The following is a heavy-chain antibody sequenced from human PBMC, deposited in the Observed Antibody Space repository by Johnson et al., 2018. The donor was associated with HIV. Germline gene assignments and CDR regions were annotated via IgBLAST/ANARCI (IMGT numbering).Heavy chain of an antibody. Sequence: QVQLVESGGGVVQPGRSLRLSCAVSGFTFSSYGMHWVRRAPGKGLEWVAVISYDGSNKYYADSVKGRFTISRDNSKNTLYLQMNSLRDEDTAVYYCARAGARAFDIWGQGTMVTVSS. CDR3: ARAGARAFDI. D-gene: IGHD1-26*01. J-gene: IGHJ3*02. CDR1: GFTFSSYG. CDR2: ISYDGSNK. V-gene: IGHV3-30*03.